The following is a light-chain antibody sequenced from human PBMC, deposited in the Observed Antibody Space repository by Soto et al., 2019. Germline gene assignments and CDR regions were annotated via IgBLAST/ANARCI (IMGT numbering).Light chain of an antibody. CDR1: NIGSKS. V-gene: IGLV3-21*02. J-gene: IGLJ2*01. CDR3: QVWDSSSDLVV. Sequence: SYELTQPPSVSVAPGQTARITCGGNNIGSKSVHWYQQKSGQAPVLVVYDDFDRPSGIPERFSGSNSGNTATLTISRVEAGDEADYYCQVWDSSSDLVVFGGGTKLTVL. CDR2: DDF.